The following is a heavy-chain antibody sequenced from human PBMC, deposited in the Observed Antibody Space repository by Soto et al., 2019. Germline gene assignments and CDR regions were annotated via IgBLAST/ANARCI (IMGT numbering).Heavy chain of an antibody. CDR2: IYPGDSDT. J-gene: IGHJ6*02. V-gene: IGHV5-51*01. D-gene: IGHD3-22*01. Sequence: PGESLKISCKGSGYSFTSYWIGWVRQMPGKGLEWMGIIYPGDSDTRYSPSFQGQVTISADKSISTAYLQWSSLKASDTAMYYCARHQGYYYDSSGPGKDYYYYGKDVWGQGTTVTVSS. CDR3: ARHQGYYYDSSGPGKDYYYYGKDV. CDR1: GYSFTSYW.